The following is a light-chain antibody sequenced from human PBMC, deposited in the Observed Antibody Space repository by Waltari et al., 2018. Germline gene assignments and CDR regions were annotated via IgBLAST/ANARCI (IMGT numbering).Light chain of an antibody. V-gene: IGLV2-14*03. Sequence: QSALTQPASVSGSPGQSITISCSGSSSDVGGYDSLSWYQDRPGQAPKVIIYDVSNRPSGVSDRFSGSKSGNTASLTSSGLQADDEAEYYCYSQSFTSIVLFGGGTKVTVL. J-gene: IGLJ2*01. CDR2: DVS. CDR1: SSDVGGYDS. CDR3: YSQSFTSIVL.